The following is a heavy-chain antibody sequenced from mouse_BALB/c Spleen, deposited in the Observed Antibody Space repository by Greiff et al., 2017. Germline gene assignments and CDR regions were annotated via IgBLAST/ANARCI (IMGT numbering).Heavy chain of an antibody. CDR2: ISSGGGST. CDR1: GFAFSSYD. V-gene: IGHV5-12-1*01. J-gene: IGHJ3*01. Sequence: DVKLVESGGGLVKPGGSLKLSCAASGFAFSSYDMSWVRQTPEKRLEWVAYISSGGGSTYYPDTVKGRFTISRDNAKNTLYLQMSSLKSEDTAMYYCARHNYYGSSKFAYWGQGTLVTVSA. CDR3: ARHNYYGSSKFAY. D-gene: IGHD1-1*01.